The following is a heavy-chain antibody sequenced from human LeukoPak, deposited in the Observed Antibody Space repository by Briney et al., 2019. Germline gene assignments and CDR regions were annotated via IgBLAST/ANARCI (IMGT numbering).Heavy chain of an antibody. J-gene: IGHJ4*02. V-gene: IGHV4-34*01. D-gene: IGHD3-10*01. Sequence: PSETLSLTCAVYGGSFSGYYWSWIRQPPGKGLEWIGEINHSGSTNYNPSLKSRVTISVDTSKNQFSLKLSSVTAADTAVYYCARGNPLITMVRGVPSYYFDYWGQGTLVTVSS. CDR2: INHSGST. CDR3: ARGNPLITMVRGVPSYYFDY. CDR1: GGSFSGYY.